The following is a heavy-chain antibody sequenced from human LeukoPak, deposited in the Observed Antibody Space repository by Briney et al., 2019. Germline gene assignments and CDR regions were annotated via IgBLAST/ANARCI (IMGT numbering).Heavy chain of an antibody. CDR2: IKQDGSEK. J-gene: IGHJ4*02. CDR3: ARGMWLGEIFQNRFDY. Sequence: GGSLRFSCAASGFTFSSYWMSWVRQAPGKGLEWVANIKQDGSEKYYVDSVKGRFTISRDNAKNSLYVQMDSLRGEDTAVYYCARGMWLGEIFQNRFDYWGQGTLVIVSS. V-gene: IGHV3-7*01. CDR1: GFTFSSYW. D-gene: IGHD3-10*01.